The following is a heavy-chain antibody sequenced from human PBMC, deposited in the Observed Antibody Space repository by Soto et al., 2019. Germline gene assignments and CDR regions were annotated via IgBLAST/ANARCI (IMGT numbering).Heavy chain of an antibody. CDR1: GGTFSSYS. CDR3: AGDGGRHSVGLEA. D-gene: IGHD1-1*01. Sequence: QVQLVQSGAEVKKPGSSVKVSCKASGGTFSSYSINWVRQAPGQGLEWMGEIIPIFGTANYAQKFQGRVTTTADESTRTDYIELSSLRSEDAAGYCCAGDGGRHSVGLEAWGQGTLFTVTS. V-gene: IGHV1-69*01. CDR2: IIPIFGTA. J-gene: IGHJ5*02.